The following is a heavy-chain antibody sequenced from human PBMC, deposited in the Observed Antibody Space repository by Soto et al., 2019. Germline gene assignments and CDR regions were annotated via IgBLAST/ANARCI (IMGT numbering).Heavy chain of an antibody. CDR3: ARDCTGGDCYSARSDAFDI. CDR2: IYYSGST. V-gene: IGHV4-59*01. J-gene: IGHJ3*02. CDR1: GGSISSYY. Sequence: KASETLSLTCTVSGGSISSYYWSWIRQPPGKGLEWIGYIYYSGSTNYNPSLKSRVTISVDTSKNQFSLKLSSVTAADTAVYYCARDCTGGDCYSARSDAFDIWGQGTMVTVSS. D-gene: IGHD2-21*02.